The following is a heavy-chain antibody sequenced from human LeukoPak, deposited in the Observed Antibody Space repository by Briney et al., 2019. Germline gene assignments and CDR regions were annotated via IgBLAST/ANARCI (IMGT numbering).Heavy chain of an antibody. CDR1: GGSISSTTYY. V-gene: IGHV4-39*02. J-gene: IGHJ1*01. CDR3: ARGPTLKYFHH. CDR2: IYYSGTT. Sequence: SEILSLTCTVSGGSISSTTYYWGWIRQPPGKGLEWIGTIYYSGTTYYNPSLKSRVTISVDTSKNQFSLELSSMTAPDTAVYYCARGPTLKYFHHWGQGTLVSVSS.